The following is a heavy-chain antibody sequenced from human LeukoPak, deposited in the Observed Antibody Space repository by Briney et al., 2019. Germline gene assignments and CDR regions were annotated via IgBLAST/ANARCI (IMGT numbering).Heavy chain of an antibody. V-gene: IGHV4-59*12. D-gene: IGHD6-6*01. Sequence: PSETLSLTCTVSGGSISSYYWSWIRQPPGKGLEWIGYIFYSGSTNYNPSLKSRVTISVDTSKNQFSLKLSSVTAADTAVYYCAREPVGQLGWDYWGQGTLVTVSS. CDR1: GGSISSYY. CDR3: AREPVGQLGWDY. J-gene: IGHJ4*02. CDR2: IFYSGST.